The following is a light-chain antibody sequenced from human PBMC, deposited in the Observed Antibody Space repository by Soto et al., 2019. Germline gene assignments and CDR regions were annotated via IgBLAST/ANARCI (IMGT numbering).Light chain of an antibody. V-gene: IGLV1-40*01. CDR1: SSNIGAGYD. J-gene: IGLJ3*02. CDR3: AAWDDSVTGV. Sequence: QSALTQPPSVSGAPGQRVTISCTGSSSNIGAGYDVHWYQQLPGTAPKLLIYGNSNRPSGVPDRFSGSKSGTSASLAISGLRSEDEADYYCAAWDDSVTGVFGGGTKLTVL. CDR2: GNS.